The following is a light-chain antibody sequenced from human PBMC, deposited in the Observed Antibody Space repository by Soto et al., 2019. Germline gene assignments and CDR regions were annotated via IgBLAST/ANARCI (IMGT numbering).Light chain of an antibody. CDR2: SDN. Sequence: QSVLTQPPSTSGTPGQSVTISCSGSTSNIGSNTVNWYQHLTGTAPKLLIHSDNQRPSGVPDRFSGSKSGASASLAISGLQSEDEADYYCSTLDDSLNSWVFGGGTKLTVL. J-gene: IGLJ3*02. CDR3: STLDDSLNSWV. CDR1: TSNIGSNT. V-gene: IGLV1-44*01.